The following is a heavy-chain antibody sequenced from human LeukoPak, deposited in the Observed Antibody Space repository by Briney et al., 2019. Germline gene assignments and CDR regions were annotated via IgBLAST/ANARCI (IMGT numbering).Heavy chain of an antibody. J-gene: IGHJ4*02. V-gene: IGHV3-7*01. CDR3: TTIGGLGTDDY. D-gene: IGHD7-27*01. Sequence: GVSLRLSCAASGFGFSNYWMSWVRQAPGKGLEWVAYIKVDGTDKYYLDSVEGRFTISRDNAKNSLYLQMNRLRAEDTAVYYCTTIGGLGTDDYWGQGTLVTVSS. CDR2: IKVDGTDK. CDR1: GFGFSNYW.